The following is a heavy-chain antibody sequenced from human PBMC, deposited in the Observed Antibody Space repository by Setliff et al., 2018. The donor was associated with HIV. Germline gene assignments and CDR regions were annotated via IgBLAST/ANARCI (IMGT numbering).Heavy chain of an antibody. D-gene: IGHD3-16*01. CDR1: GASIGRRSDC. J-gene: IGHJ5*02. CDR2: FYYSWNT. V-gene: IGHV4-39*07. CDR3: ARRTFGSGRIDP. Sequence: SETLSLTCTVSGASIGRRSDCWGWIRQPPGKGLEWIGSFYYSWNTYYNPSLKSRLTISIDTSKNQFSLKLNSVTATDTAVYYCARRTFGSGRIDPWGQGTLVTVSS.